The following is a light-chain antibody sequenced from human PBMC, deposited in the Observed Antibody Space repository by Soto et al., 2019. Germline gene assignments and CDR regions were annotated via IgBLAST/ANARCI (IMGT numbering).Light chain of an antibody. CDR2: GAS. J-gene: IGKJ3*01. CDR1: QSVSTSY. V-gene: IGKV3-20*01. Sequence: EIVLTQSPGTLSLSPGERATLSCRASQSVSTSYLAWYQQKPGQAPRLLIYGASSRATGIPDRFSGSGSGTDFTLTISRXEPEDFAVYYCQQYGSSPFTFGPGTKVDTK. CDR3: QQYGSSPFT.